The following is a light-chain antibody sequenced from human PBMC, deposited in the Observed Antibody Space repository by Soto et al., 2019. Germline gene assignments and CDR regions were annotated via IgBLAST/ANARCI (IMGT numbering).Light chain of an antibody. J-gene: IGKJ1*01. Sequence: DIVMTQPPLSSPVTLGQPASISCRSSQGLVHSDGNTYLSWLHQRPGQPPGLLIYKISMRFSGVPDRFSGSGAGTDFTLTISSLQAEDVALYYCQQCYTTPWTFGQGTKVDIK. CDR2: KIS. CDR3: QQCYTTPWT. CDR1: QGLVHSDGNTY. V-gene: IGKV2-24*01.